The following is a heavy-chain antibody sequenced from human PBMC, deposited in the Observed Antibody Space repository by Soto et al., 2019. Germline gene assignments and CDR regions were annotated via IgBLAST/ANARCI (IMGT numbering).Heavy chain of an antibody. V-gene: IGHV3-30*18. J-gene: IGHJ4*02. D-gene: IGHD6-19*01. CDR3: AKDRFRIAVAAPFDY. CDR1: GFTFSSYG. CDR2: ISYDGSNK. Sequence: QVQLVESGGGVVQPGRSLRLSCAASGFTFSSYGMHCVRQAPGKGLEWVAVISYDGSNKYYADSVKGRFTISRDNSKNTLYLQMKSLRAEDTAVYYCAKDRFRIAVAAPFDYWGQGTLVTVSS.